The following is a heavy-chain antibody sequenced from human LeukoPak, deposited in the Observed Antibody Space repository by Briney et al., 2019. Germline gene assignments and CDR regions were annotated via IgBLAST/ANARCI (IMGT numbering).Heavy chain of an antibody. J-gene: IGHJ6*02. CDR2: INHSGST. CDR3: ARAAEIGSPYGMDV. CDR1: GGSFSGYY. V-gene: IGHV4-34*01. D-gene: IGHD3-10*01. Sequence: SENLSLTCAVYGGSFSGYYWSWIRQPPGKGLEWIGEINHSGSTNYNPSLKSRVTISVDTSKNQFSLKLSSVTAADTAVYYCARAAEIGSPYGMDVWGQGTTVTVSS.